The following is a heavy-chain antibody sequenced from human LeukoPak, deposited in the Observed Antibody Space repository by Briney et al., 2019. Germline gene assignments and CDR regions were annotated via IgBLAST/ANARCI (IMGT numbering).Heavy chain of an antibody. V-gene: IGHV6-1*01. J-gene: IGHJ3*02. CDR1: GDSVSSNSAA. D-gene: IGHD2-15*01. Sequence: SQTLSLTCAISGDSVSSNSAAWSWIRQSPSRGLEWLGRTYYRSKWYNDYAVSVKSRITINPDTSKNQFSLQLNSVTPEDTAVYYCTRDFCSGGSCYSDAFDIWGQGTMVTVSS. CDR2: TYYRSKWYN. CDR3: TRDFCSGGSCYSDAFDI.